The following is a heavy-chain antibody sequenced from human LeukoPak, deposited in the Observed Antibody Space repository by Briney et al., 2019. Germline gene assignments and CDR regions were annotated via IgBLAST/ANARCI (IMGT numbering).Heavy chain of an antibody. Sequence: ASVKVSCKASGYTFTSYGISWVRQAPGQGLEWMGWISAYNGNTDYAQKLQGRVTMTTDTSTSTAYMELRSLRSDDTAVYYCARDTDSSGYYYADYWGQGTLVTVSS. J-gene: IGHJ4*02. V-gene: IGHV1-18*01. CDR1: GYTFTSYG. CDR3: ARDTDSSGYYYADY. CDR2: ISAYNGNT. D-gene: IGHD3-22*01.